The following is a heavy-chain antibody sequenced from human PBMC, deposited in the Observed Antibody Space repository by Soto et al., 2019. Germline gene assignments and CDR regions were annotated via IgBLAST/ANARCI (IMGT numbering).Heavy chain of an antibody. CDR1: GGSFSGYY. CDR3: ARTGGMDV. CDR2: INHSGDT. Sequence: QVQLQQWGAGLLKPSETLSLTCAVYGGSFSGYYWSWLRQTPEKGLEWIGEINHSGDTKYNPTLESRVTISGDTSKNQFSLKVNSVSAADTALYYCARTGGMDVWGQGATVTVSS. J-gene: IGHJ6*02. V-gene: IGHV4-34*01.